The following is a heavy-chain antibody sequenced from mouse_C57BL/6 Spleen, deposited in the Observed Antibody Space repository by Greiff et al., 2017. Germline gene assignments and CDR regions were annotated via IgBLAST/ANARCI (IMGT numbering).Heavy chain of an antibody. J-gene: IGHJ2*01. CDR3: TRSRVDY. CDR1: GYTFTDYE. V-gene: IGHV1-15*01. Sequence: QVQLKESGAELVRPGASVTLSCKASGYTFTDYEMHWVKQTPVHGLEWIGAIDPETGGTAYNQKFTGKAILTADKSSSTAYMELRSLTSEDSAVYYCTRSRVDYWGQGTTLTVSS. CDR2: IDPETGGT.